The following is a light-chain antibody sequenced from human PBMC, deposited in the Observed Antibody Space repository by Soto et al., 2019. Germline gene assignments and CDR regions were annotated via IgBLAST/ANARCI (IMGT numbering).Light chain of an antibody. CDR1: QSVSSY. CDR2: DAS. Sequence: ETVLTESPATLSLSPGERATLSCRACQSVSSYLAWYQQKPGQAPRLLIYDASNRATGIPARFSGSGSGTDFTLTISSLEPEDFAVYYCQQRSNWPPWSFGQGTTVVIK. J-gene: IGKJ1*01. V-gene: IGKV3-11*01. CDR3: QQRSNWPPWS.